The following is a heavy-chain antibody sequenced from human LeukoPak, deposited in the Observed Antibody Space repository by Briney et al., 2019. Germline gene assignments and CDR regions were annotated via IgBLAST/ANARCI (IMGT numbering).Heavy chain of an antibody. CDR2: FSSSGGST. V-gene: IGHV3-23*01. J-gene: IGHJ4*02. Sequence: GGSLRLSCAASGFTFSNYAMSWVRQAPGKGLQCVSSFSSSGGSTYYADAVKGRFTISRDNSKNTLYLQMNSLRAEDTAVYYCAKPIAPQIAVAGLFDYWGQGTLVTVSS. CDR3: AKPIAPQIAVAGLFDY. CDR1: GFTFSNYA. D-gene: IGHD6-19*01.